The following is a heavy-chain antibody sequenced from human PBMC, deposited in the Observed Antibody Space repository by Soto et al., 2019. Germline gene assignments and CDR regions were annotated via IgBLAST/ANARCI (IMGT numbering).Heavy chain of an antibody. J-gene: IGHJ4*02. CDR3: ARQIYDSDTGPNFQYYFDS. V-gene: IGHV5-10-1*01. D-gene: IGHD3-22*01. CDR2: IDPSDSQT. Sequence: GESLKISCKGTGYSFAGYWITWVRQKPGKGLEWMGRIDPSDSQTYYSPSFRGHVTISATKSITTVFLQWSSLRASDTAMYYCARQIYDSDTGPNFQYYFDSWGQGTPVTVSS. CDR1: GYSFAGYW.